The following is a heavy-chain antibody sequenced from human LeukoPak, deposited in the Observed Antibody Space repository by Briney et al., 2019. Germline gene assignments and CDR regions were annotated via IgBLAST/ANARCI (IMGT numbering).Heavy chain of an antibody. J-gene: IGHJ4*02. CDR3: AAERLYGILDY. D-gene: IGHD6-25*01. Sequence: SCTVSVSTPSDLSIHRYRQSTGKGLGWMGGTDNEKRKTIYSRKFQGRVTMTKDTSTDTAYMELSSLRSEDTAVYYCAAERLYGILDYWGQGTLVTVSS. V-gene: IGHV1-24*01. CDR1: VSTPSDLS. CDR2: TDNEKRKT.